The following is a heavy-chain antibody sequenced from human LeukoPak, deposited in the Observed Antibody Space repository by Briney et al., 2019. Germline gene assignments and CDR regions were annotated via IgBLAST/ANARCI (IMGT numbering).Heavy chain of an antibody. V-gene: IGHV4-39*02. CDR2: IYYSGST. CDR1: GGSISSSNYY. D-gene: IGHD3-10*01. J-gene: IGHJ4*02. CDR3: ARAVYGSGSYPDY. Sequence: SETLSLTCTVSGGSISSSNYYWGWIRQPPGKGLEWIGSIYYSGSTYYNPSLKSRVTISIDTSKNHFSLKLSSVTAADTAVYYCARAVYGSGSYPDYWGQGTLVTVSS.